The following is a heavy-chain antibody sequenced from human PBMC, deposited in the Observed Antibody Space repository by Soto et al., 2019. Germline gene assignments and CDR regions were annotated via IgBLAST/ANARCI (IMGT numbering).Heavy chain of an antibody. J-gene: IGHJ4*02. CDR3: ASENSYFDY. V-gene: IGHV1-18*01. Sequence: QIQLLQSGAEVKKPGASVKVTCKASGYTFRNFVISCVRQAPGQGLEWMGWISAYDANAHYAQKFQGRLTMTADTSRSTAYMELRSLRSDDTAVYYCASENSYFDYWGQGTLVTVSS. CDR2: ISAYDANA. CDR1: GYTFRNFV.